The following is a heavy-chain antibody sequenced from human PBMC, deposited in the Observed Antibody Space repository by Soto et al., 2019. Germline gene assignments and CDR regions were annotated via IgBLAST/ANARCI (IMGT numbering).Heavy chain of an antibody. CDR1: GYTFTSYG. Sequence: ASVKVSCKASGYTFTSYGISWVRQAPGQGLEWMGWISAYNGNTKYSQKFQGRVTITRDTSASTAYMELSSLRSEDTAVYYCARAPGYSGYDGYFDYWGQGTLVTVPS. V-gene: IGHV1-18*04. CDR3: ARAPGYSGYDGYFDY. D-gene: IGHD5-12*01. CDR2: ISAYNGNT. J-gene: IGHJ4*02.